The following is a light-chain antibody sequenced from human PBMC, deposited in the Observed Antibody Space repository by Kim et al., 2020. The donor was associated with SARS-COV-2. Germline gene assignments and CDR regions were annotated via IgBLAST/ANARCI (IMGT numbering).Light chain of an antibody. V-gene: IGKV1-5*03. Sequence: SASVRDRVTITGRALQIINTYMAWYQKKPGKAPNLLINQAANLQIGVPSRFRGSGYGAEFTLTISSLQPDDFATYYCQNYIRFPYTFGQGTKLEI. CDR2: QAA. CDR1: QIINTY. CDR3: QNYIRFPYT. J-gene: IGKJ2*01.